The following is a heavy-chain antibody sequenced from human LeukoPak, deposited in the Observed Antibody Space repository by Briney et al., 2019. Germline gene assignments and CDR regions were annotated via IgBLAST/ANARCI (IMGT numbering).Heavy chain of an antibody. CDR1: GDSISSSSYY. D-gene: IGHD6-13*01. Sequence: SETLSLTCTVSGDSISSSSYYWGWIRQPPGKGLEWIGSIYYSGSTYYNPSLKSRVTISVDTSKNQFSLKLSSVTAADTAVYYCASLTGQYSSSGYSEVYWGQGTLVTVSS. V-gene: IGHV4-39*01. CDR3: ASLTGQYSSSGYSEVY. CDR2: IYYSGST. J-gene: IGHJ4*02.